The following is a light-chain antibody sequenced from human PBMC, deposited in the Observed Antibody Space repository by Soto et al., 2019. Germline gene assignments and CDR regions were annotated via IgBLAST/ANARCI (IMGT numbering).Light chain of an antibody. Sequence: QSALTQPHSVSGSPGQSVTISCTGTSSDVGTYDAVSWYQQRPGKAPKLVIYDVTKRPSGVPDRFSGSKSGNTASLTISGLQTEDEADYYCCSYAGNFIYVFASGTKVTVL. CDR3: CSYAGNFIYV. V-gene: IGLV2-11*01. J-gene: IGLJ1*01. CDR2: DVT. CDR1: SSDVGTYDA.